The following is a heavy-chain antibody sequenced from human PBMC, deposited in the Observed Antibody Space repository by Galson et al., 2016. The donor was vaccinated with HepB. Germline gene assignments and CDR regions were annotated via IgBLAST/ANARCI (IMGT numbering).Heavy chain of an antibody. Sequence: SVKVSCKASGYTFTTYYIHWVRQAPGHGLEWMGIINPRGGRTTDAQPFQGRITMTRDTSTSTVYMELSSLRSVDTAVYYCARAREHCYDGGYFFDYWGQGTLVTVSS. V-gene: IGHV1-46*01. CDR2: INPRGGRT. CDR3: ARAREHCYDGGYFFDY. J-gene: IGHJ4*02. D-gene: IGHD3-22*01. CDR1: GYTFTTYY.